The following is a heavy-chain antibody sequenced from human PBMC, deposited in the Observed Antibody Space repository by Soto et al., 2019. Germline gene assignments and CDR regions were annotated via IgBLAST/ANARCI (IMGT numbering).Heavy chain of an antibody. V-gene: IGHV4-31*03. D-gene: IGHD4-17*01. CDR3: AKDPSPQPTTVVTPGWFDP. CDR2: IYYTGRT. CDR1: GGSIRTGGYY. Sequence: PSETLSLTCTVSGGSIRTGGYYWSWIRQHPGKGLEWLGYIYYTGRTYYNPSLKNRLTMSVDMSKSQFSLKLTSLTAADTAVYYCAKDPSPQPTTVVTPGWFDPWGQGILVIVSS. J-gene: IGHJ5*02.